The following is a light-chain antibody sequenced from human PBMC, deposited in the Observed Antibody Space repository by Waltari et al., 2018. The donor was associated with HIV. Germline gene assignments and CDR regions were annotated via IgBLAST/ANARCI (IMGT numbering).Light chain of an antibody. J-gene: IGLJ2*01. CDR2: EVS. V-gene: IGLV2-23*02. CDR3: CSYAGSSTFVV. Sequence: QSALTQPASVSGSPGQSITISCTGTSSDVGSYYLVSLYQQHQGKAPKLMIYEVSKRPSGVSNRFSGSKSGNTASLTISGLQAEDEADYYCCSYAGSSTFVVFGGGTKLTVL. CDR1: SSDVGSYYL.